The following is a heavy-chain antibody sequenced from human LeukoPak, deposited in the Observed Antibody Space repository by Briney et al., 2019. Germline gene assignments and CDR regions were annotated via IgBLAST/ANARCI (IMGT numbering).Heavy chain of an antibody. D-gene: IGHD3-10*01. CDR2: IYHSGST. Sequence: PSETLSLTCTVSGYSISSGYYWGWIRPPPGKGLEWIGSIYHSGSTYYNPSLKSRVTISVDTSKNQFSLKLSSVTAADTAVYYCASNEVRGGVSANWFDPWGQGTLVTVSS. CDR3: ASNEVRGGVSANWFDP. CDR1: GYSISSGYY. V-gene: IGHV4-38-2*02. J-gene: IGHJ5*02.